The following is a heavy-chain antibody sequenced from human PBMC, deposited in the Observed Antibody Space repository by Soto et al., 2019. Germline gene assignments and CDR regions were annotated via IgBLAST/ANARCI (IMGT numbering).Heavy chain of an antibody. CDR3: ARGCWITGTKKAFDI. CDR2: IWYDGSNK. V-gene: IGHV3-33*01. J-gene: IGHJ3*02. CDR1: GFTFSSYG. Sequence: QVQLVESGGGVVQPGRSLRLSCAASGFTFSSYGMHWVRQAPGKGLEWVAVIWYDGSNKYYADSVKGRFTISRDNSKNTMYLQMNSLRAEDTAVYYCARGCWITGTKKAFDIWGQGTMVTVSS. D-gene: IGHD1-7*01.